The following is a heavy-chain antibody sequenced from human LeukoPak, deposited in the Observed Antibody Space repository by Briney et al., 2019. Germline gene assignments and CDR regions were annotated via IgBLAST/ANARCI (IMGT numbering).Heavy chain of an antibody. CDR1: GYTFTGYY. CDR2: INPKSGDT. Sequence: VASVKVSCKASGYTFTGYYMHWVRQAPGQGLDWMGYINPKSGDTKYAQKFQGRVTMTRDTSISTAYMELSSLNSDDTAVYYCARDGDYLLLSARYNMDVWGKGTTVTIFS. D-gene: IGHD2-15*01. J-gene: IGHJ6*03. CDR3: ARDGDYLLLSARYNMDV. V-gene: IGHV1-2*02.